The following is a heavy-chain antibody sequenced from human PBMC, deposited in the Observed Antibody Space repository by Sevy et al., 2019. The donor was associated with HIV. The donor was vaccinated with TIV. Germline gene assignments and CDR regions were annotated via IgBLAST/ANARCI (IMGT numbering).Heavy chain of an antibody. V-gene: IGHV3-30*18. CDR2: ISYDGSNK. J-gene: IGHJ6*02. D-gene: IGHD6-13*01. CDR1: GFTFSSYG. CDR3: AKDSYSSSSLRYYYYYGMDV. Sequence: GGSLRLSCAASGFTFSSYGMHWVRQAPGKGLEWVAVISYDGSNKYYADSVKGRFTISRDNSKNTLYLQMNSLRAEDTAGYYCAKDSYSSSSLRYYYYYGMDVWGQGTTVTVSS.